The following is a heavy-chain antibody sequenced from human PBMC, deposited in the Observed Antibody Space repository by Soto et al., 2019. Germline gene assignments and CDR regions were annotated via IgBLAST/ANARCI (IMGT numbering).Heavy chain of an antibody. Sequence: QVQLVQSGAEVKKPGSSVXVSCKASGXTFXSYSXXWVRQAPGQGLEWMGEIIPIFGTANYAQKFQGRVTITADESTSTAYMELSSLRSEDTAVYYCARDGGRHSGGIDYWGQGTLVTVSS. V-gene: IGHV1-69*01. CDR2: IIPIFGTA. D-gene: IGHD1-26*01. J-gene: IGHJ4*02. CDR3: ARDGGRHSGGIDY. CDR1: GXTFXSYS.